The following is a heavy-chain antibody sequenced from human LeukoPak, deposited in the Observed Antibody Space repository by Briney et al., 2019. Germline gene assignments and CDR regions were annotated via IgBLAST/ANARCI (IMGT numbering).Heavy chain of an antibody. J-gene: IGHJ4*02. V-gene: IGHV3-30*18. Sequence: PGGSLRLSCAASGFTFSSYGMHWVRQAPGKGLEWVAVISYDGSNKYYADSVKGRFTISRDNSKNTLYLQMNSLRAEDTAVYYCANLVGTLTGPAVVLASVKNYFDYWGQGTLVTVSS. D-gene: IGHD6-19*01. CDR1: GFTFSSYG. CDR3: ANLVGTLTGPAVVLASVKNYFDY. CDR2: ISYDGSNK.